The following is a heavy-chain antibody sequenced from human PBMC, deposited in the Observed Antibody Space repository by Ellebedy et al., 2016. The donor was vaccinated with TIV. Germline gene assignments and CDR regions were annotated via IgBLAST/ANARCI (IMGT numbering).Heavy chain of an antibody. CDR1: GGTFSSYA. V-gene: IGHV1-69*13. D-gene: IGHD3-22*01. CDR3: ARDKHYYGSSGYGLDWFDP. J-gene: IGHJ5*02. Sequence: SVKVSCXASGGTFSSYAISWVRQAPGQGLEWMGGIIPIFGTANYAQKFQGRVTITADESTSTAYMELSSLRSEDTAVYYCARDKHYYGSSGYGLDWFDPWGQGTLVTVSS. CDR2: IIPIFGTA.